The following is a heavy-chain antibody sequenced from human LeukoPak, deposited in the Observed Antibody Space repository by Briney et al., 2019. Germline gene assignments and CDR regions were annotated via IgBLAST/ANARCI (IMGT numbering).Heavy chain of an antibody. J-gene: IGHJ4*02. CDR2: ISNNGGYT. CDR1: GFTFSSSA. D-gene: IGHD5-18*01. CDR3: ARAWIQLWLPVY. V-gene: IGHV3-23*01. Sequence: GGSLRLSCAASGFTFSSSAMSWVRQAPGKGLEWVSAISNNGGYTYYADSVQGRFTISRDNSKNTLYLQMNSLRAEDTAVYYCARAWIQLWLPVYWGQGTLVTVSS.